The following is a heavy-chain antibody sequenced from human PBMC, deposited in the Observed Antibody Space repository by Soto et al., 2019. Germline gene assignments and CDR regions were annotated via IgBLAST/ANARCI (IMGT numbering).Heavy chain of an antibody. V-gene: IGHV3-23*01. CDR1: GFTFSSYA. CDR3: AKDDSAVAAQDSYRDY. D-gene: IGHD6-6*01. Sequence: PGGSLRLSCAASGFTFSSYAMSWVRQAPGKGLEWVSAISGSGGSTYYADSVKGRFTISRDNSKNTLYLQMNSLRAEDTAVYYCAKDDSAVAAQDSYRDYWGQGTLVTVSS. CDR2: ISGSGGST. J-gene: IGHJ4*02.